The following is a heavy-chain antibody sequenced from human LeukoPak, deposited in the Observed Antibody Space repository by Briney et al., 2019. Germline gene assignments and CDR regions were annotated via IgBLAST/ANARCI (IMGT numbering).Heavy chain of an antibody. D-gene: IGHD2-15*01. V-gene: IGHV3-7*03. J-gene: IGHJ3*02. CDR3: AKANMKYCSGGSCFDAFDI. CDR2: IKQDGSEK. Sequence: GGSLRLSCAASGFTFSSYWMSWVRQAPGKGLEWVANIKQDGSEKYYVDSVKGRFTISRDNSKNTLYVQINSLRAEDTAVYYCAKANMKYCSGGSCFDAFDIWGQGTMVTVSS. CDR1: GFTFSSYW.